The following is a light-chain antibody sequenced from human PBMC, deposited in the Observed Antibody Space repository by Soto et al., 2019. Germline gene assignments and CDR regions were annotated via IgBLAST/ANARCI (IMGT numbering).Light chain of an antibody. J-gene: IGLJ2*01. V-gene: IGLV1-44*01. Sequence: QSVLTQPYSASGTPGQRVTISCSGSSSNIGSHTLNWYQQLPGSAPSLLIYSDNQRPSGVPGRFSGSTSGTSASLAISGLQSEDEAEYYCAAWDDTLNAAVFGGGTKVTVL. CDR3: AAWDDTLNAAV. CDR1: SSNIGSHT. CDR2: SDN.